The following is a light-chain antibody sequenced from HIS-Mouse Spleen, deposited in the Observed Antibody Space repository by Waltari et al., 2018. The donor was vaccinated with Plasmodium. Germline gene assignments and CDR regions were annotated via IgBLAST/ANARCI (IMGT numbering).Light chain of an antibody. V-gene: IGKV1-39*01. CDR2: AAS. Sequence: DIQMTQSPSSLSASVGDRVTITCRASQSISSYLNWYQQKPGKAPKLLIYAASSLQSGVPSSFSGRGSGTEFTLTISSLQPEDFATYYCQQSYSTWTFGQGTKVEIK. J-gene: IGKJ1*01. CDR3: QQSYSTWT. CDR1: QSISSY.